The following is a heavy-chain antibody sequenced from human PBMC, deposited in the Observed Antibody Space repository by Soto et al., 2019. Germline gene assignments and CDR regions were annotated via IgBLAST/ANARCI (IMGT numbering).Heavy chain of an antibody. Sequence: EVQLVESGGGLVKPGGSLRLSCAASGFTFSSYSMNWVRQAPGKGLEWVSSISSSSSYIYYADSVKGRFTISRDNDKNSLYLQMNSLRAADTAVYYCARDQPGYSYGYGLGYWGQGTLVTVSS. CDR3: ARDQPGYSYGYGLGY. D-gene: IGHD5-18*01. J-gene: IGHJ4*02. V-gene: IGHV3-21*01. CDR1: GFTFSSYS. CDR2: ISSSSSYI.